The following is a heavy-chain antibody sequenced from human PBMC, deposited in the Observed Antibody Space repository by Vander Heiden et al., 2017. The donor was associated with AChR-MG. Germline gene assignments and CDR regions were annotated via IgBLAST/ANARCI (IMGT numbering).Heavy chain of an antibody. Sequence: LELGEGWDRPGGSLGRPCPPSGFAFNTYAMSWVRQAPGKGREWVSVISGSGDRTYYADAVKGRFTISRDNSKNTLFLQMNRMGADDTALYYCARDCGAVPGPVDYWGQGTLVTVSS. D-gene: IGHD6-19*01. CDR1: GFAFNTYA. V-gene: IGHV3-23*01. CDR3: ARDCGAVPGPVDY. J-gene: IGHJ4*02. CDR2: ISGSGDRT.